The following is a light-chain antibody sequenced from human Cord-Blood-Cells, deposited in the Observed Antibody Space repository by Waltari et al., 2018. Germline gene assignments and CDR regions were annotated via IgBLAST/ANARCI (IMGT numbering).Light chain of an antibody. J-gene: IGLJ3*02. CDR1: SSDVVGDNY. V-gene: IGLV2-11*01. CDR3: CSDAGSYTWV. CDR2: DVS. Sequence: QSALTQPRSVSGSPGQSVTISCTGTSSDVVGDNYVSWYQQHPGKAPKLRIYDVSKRPSGVPDRFSGSESGYTASLTISGLQAEDEADYYCCSDAGSYTWVFGGGTELTVL.